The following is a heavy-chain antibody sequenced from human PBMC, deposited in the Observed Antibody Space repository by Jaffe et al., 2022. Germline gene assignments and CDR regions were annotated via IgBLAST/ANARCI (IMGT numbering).Heavy chain of an antibody. CDR1: GFTFSSYE. D-gene: IGHD2-15*01. Sequence: EVQLVESGGGLVQPGGSLRLSCAASGFTFSSYEMNWVRQAPGKGLEWVSYISSSGSTIYYADSVKGRFTISRDNAKNSLYLQMNSLRAEDTAVYYCAGSDYYYMDVWGKGTTVTVSS. J-gene: IGHJ6*03. CDR2: ISSSGSTI. CDR3: AGSDYYYMDV. V-gene: IGHV3-48*03.